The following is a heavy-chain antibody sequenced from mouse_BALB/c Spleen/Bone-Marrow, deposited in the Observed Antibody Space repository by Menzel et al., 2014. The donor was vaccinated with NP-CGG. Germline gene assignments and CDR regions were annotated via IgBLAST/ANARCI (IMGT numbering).Heavy chain of an antibody. D-gene: IGHD2-3*01. V-gene: IGHV3-6*02. J-gene: IGHJ2*01. CDR2: ISYDGSN. CDR3: ARDWDGYYFDY. CDR1: GYSITSGYY. Sequence: EVKLMESGPGLVKPSQSLSLTCSVTGYSITSGYYWSLIRPFPGNKLAWMGYISYDGSNNYNPSLKNRISITRDTSKNQFFLKLNSVTTEDTATYYCARDWDGYYFDYWGQGTTLTVSS.